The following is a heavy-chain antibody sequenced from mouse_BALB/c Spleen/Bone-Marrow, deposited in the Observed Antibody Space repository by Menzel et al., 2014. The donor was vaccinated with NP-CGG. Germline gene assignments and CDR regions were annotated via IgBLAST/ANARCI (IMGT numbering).Heavy chain of an antibody. CDR2: IRNKANGYTT. D-gene: IGHD2-1*01. CDR3: ARDYGNYVRFAY. CDR1: GFTFTDYY. J-gene: IGHJ3*01. Sequence: EVNVVESGGGLVQPGGSLRLSCATSGFTFTDYYMSWVRRPPGKALEWLGFIRNKANGYTTEYSASVKGRFTISRDNSQSILYLQMNTLRAEDRATYYCARDYGNYVRFAYWGQGTPVTVSA. V-gene: IGHV7-3*02.